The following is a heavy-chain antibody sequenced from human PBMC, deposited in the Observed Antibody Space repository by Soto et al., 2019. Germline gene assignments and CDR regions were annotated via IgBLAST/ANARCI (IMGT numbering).Heavy chain of an antibody. CDR1: GFALTGYH. J-gene: IGHJ6*03. V-gene: IGHV1-2*04. D-gene: IGHD3-3*01. Sequence: VKVSCKAPGFALTGYHRYWVRQSPGQGLEWMGWINPNSGGTNYAQKFQGWVTMTRDTSISTAYMKLSRLRSDDTAVYYCARGPTIFGVVILSNYYYYMDVWGKGTTVTVSS. CDR3: ARGPTIFGVVILSNYYYYMDV. CDR2: INPNSGGT.